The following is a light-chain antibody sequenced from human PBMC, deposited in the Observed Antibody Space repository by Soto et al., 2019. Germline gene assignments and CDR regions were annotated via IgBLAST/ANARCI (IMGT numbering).Light chain of an antibody. CDR3: QQYGSSPPIT. J-gene: IGKJ5*01. Sequence: IVLTHSPGTLSLSTGERATLSCRAVQKVTSDYLAWYQQKPGQAPRLLIYGAFSRATGIPDRFSGSGSGTDFTLTISRLEPEDVAVYYCQQYGSSPPITFGQGTRLEI. V-gene: IGKV3-20*01. CDR1: QKVTSDY. CDR2: GAF.